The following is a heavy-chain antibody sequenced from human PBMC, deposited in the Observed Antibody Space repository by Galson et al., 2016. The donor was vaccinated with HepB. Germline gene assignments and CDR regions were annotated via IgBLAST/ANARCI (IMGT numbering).Heavy chain of an antibody. Sequence: SGGTFSSYGINWVRQAPGQGLEWMGRIIPISATANYAQKFQGRVTITADEYTSRVYMELSSLRSEDTAVYYCAGEMHGTGSFDDWGQGTLVTVSS. V-gene: IGHV1-69*01. CDR2: IIPISATA. J-gene: IGHJ4*02. CDR3: AGEMHGTGSFDD. D-gene: IGHD2-8*02. CDR1: GGTFSSYG.